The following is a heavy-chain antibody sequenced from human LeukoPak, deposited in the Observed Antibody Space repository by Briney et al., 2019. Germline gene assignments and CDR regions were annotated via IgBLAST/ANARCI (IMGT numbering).Heavy chain of an antibody. J-gene: IGHJ5*02. V-gene: IGHV6-1*01. CDR1: GDSVSSKSAA. CDR3: ARVFWEQQLRWFDP. Sequence: RSQTLSLTCAISGDSVSSKSAAWNWIRQSPPRGLEWLGRTYYRSKWYTDYAESVQSRITINPDTSKNQFSLQLNSVTPDDAAVYYCARVFWEQQLRWFDPWGQGTLVTVSS. CDR2: TYYRSKWYT. D-gene: IGHD6-13*01.